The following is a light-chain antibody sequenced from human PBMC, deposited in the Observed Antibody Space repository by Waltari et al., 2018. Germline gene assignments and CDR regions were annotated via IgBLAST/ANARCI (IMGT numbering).Light chain of an antibody. CDR2: AVS. J-gene: IGLJ2*01. V-gene: IGLV2-23*02. CDR3: SSYAGSSKGV. Sequence: QSALTQPASVSGSPGQSITISCTGTSCDVGTYTRFSWYQQHPGKAPKLMIYAVSKRPSGVSDRFSGSKSGDMASLTISGLQPEDEAEYFCSSYAGSSKGVFGGGTKVTVL. CDR1: SCDVGTYTR.